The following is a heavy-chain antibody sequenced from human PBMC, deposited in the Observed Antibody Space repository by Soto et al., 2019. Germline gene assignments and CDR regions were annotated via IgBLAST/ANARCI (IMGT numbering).Heavy chain of an antibody. CDR2: INTDGSTT. D-gene: IGHD3-16*02. V-gene: IGHV3-74*01. CDR1: ELPFNNSW. CDR3: ARGIYLKYGLDV. J-gene: IGHJ6*02. Sequence: EVQLVESGGGLVQPGGPLSLSGAAPELPFNNSWCTWVRKVPGKGLEWVSRINTDGSTTNYADSVMGRFTISRDNADNTVYLQMNSLRAEDTAVYYCARGIYLKYGLDVWGQGATVTVSS.